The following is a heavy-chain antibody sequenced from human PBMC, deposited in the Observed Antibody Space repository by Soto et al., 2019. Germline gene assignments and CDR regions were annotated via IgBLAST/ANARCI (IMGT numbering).Heavy chain of an antibody. CDR3: ARDSRPNDFWSGYFDY. V-gene: IGHV1-18*01. CDR2: ISAYNGNT. J-gene: IGHJ4*02. Sequence: ASVKVSCKASGYTFTSYGISWVRQAPGQGLEWMGWISAYNGNTNYAQKLQGRVTMTTDTSTSTAYMELRSLRSDDTAVYYCARDSRPNDFWSGYFDYLGQGTLVTVSS. D-gene: IGHD3-3*01. CDR1: GYTFTSYG.